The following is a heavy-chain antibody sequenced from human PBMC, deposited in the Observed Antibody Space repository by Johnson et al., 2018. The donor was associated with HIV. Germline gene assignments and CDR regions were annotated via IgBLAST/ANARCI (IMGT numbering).Heavy chain of an antibody. V-gene: IGHV3-30*02. CDR2: IRFDGSNE. J-gene: IGHJ3*02. CDR1: GFTFSNYA. D-gene: IGHD6-13*01. Sequence: QMLLVESGGGLVQPGGSLRLSCAASGFTFSNYAMHWVRQAPGRGLEWVSFIRFDGSNEYYADSVTGRFTISRDNSKNTLYLQMNSLRAEDTAVYYCAKSERAAAVPDAFDIWGQGTMVTVSS. CDR3: AKSERAAAVPDAFDI.